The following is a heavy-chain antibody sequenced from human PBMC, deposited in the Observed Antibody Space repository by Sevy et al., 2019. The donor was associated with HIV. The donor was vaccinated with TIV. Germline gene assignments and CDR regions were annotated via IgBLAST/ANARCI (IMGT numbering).Heavy chain of an antibody. D-gene: IGHD2-2*01. CDR2: INPNSGGT. CDR1: GYTFTGYY. Sequence: ASVKVSCKASGYTFTGYYMHWVRQAPGQGLEWMGWINPNSGGTNYAQKFQGRVTMTRDTSISTAYMELSRLRSDDTAVYYCARVGVSAPVTSDAFDIWGQRTMVTVSS. J-gene: IGHJ3*02. CDR3: ARVGVSAPVTSDAFDI. V-gene: IGHV1-2*02.